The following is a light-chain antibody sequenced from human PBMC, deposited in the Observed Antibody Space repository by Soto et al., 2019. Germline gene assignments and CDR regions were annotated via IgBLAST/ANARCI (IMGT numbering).Light chain of an antibody. J-gene: IGKJ3*01. CDR1: QTISTN. CDR3: HQYGKWPPET. CDR2: GAS. V-gene: IGKV3-15*01. Sequence: EIVMTQFPATLSVSPGERATLSCRASQTISTNLAWYQQKPGQAPRLLIYGASIRATGIPARFSGSGSGTEFTLTISSLQSEDFAVYYCHQYGKWPPETFGPGTKVDIK.